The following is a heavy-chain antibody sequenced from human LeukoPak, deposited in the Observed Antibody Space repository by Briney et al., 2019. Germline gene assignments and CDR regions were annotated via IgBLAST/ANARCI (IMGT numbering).Heavy chain of an antibody. CDR1: GFTFSIYA. V-gene: IGHV3-23*01. Sequence: GGSLRLSCAASGFTFSIYAMSWVRQAPGKGLEWVSPISGSGYSTYYADSVKGRFTISRDNSKNTLYLQMNSLRAEDTAIYYCAKGGEWEPSGWLDYWGQGTLVTVSS. CDR3: AKGGEWEPSGWLDY. D-gene: IGHD1-26*01. CDR2: ISGSGYST. J-gene: IGHJ4*02.